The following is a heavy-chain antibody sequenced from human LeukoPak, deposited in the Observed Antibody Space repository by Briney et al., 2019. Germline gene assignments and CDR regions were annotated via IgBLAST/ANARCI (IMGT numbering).Heavy chain of an antibody. Sequence: GGSLRLSCAASGFTFSHFWMSWVRQAPGKGLEWVAYIKKTGSETYYVDSVKGRFTITRDNTRNSLFLQMCSLRAEDTAVYSCAREDGYCSGGNCYSYFDSWGQGTLVTVSS. V-gene: IGHV3-7*01. CDR3: AREDGYCSGGNCYSYFDS. CDR1: GFTFSHFW. J-gene: IGHJ4*02. D-gene: IGHD2-15*01. CDR2: IKKTGSET.